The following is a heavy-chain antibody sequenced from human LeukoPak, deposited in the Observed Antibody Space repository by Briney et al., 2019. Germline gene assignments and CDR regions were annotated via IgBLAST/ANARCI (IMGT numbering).Heavy chain of an antibody. J-gene: IGHJ4*02. CDR1: GGSFSGYY. CDR2: INHSGST. V-gene: IGHV4-34*01. Sequence: SETLSLTCAVYGGSFSGYYWSWIRQPPGKGLEWIGEINHSGSTNYNPSLKSRVTISVDTYKNQFSLKLSSLTAADTAVYYCARGHLVLDYWGQGTLVTVSS. CDR3: ARGHLVLDY.